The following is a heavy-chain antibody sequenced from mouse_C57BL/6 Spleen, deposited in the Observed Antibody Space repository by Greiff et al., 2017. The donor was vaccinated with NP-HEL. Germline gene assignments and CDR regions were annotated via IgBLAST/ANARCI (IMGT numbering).Heavy chain of an antibody. CDR2: ISSGSSTI. J-gene: IGHJ1*03. Sequence: EVKLMESGGGLVKPGGSLKLSCAASGFTFSDYGMHWVRQAPEKGLEWVAYISSGSSTIYYADTVKDRFTISRDNAKNTLFLQMTSLRSEDTAMYYCATYGSSSYWYFDVWDTGTTVTVSS. V-gene: IGHV5-17*01. CDR1: GFTFSDYG. CDR3: ATYGSSSYWYFDV. D-gene: IGHD1-1*01.